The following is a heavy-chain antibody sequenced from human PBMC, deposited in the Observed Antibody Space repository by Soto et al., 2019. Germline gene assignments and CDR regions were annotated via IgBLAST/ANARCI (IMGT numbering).Heavy chain of an antibody. Sequence: GGSLRLSCAASGFTVSSNYMSWVRQAPGKGLEWVSVIYSGGSTYYADSVKGRFTISRDNSKNTLYLQMNSLRAEDTAVYYCARVIFGSSWYQSPEYFQHWGQGTLVTVSS. J-gene: IGHJ1*01. V-gene: IGHV3-66*01. D-gene: IGHD6-13*01. CDR2: IYSGGST. CDR1: GFTVSSNY. CDR3: ARVIFGSSWYQSPEYFQH.